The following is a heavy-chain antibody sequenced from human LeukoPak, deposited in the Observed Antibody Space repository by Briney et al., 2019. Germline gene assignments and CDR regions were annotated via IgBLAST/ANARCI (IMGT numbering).Heavy chain of an antibody. J-gene: IGHJ6*02. V-gene: IGHV4-59*01. CDR3: ARDSGGWTGSYYYYGMDV. D-gene: IGHD6-19*01. Sequence: SETLSLTCTVSGGSISSYYWSWIRQPPGKGLEWIGYIYYSGSTNYNPSLKSRVTISVDTSKNQFSLKLSSVTAADTAVYYCARDSGGWTGSYYYYGMDVWGQGTTVTVSS. CDR2: IYYSGST. CDR1: GGSISSYY.